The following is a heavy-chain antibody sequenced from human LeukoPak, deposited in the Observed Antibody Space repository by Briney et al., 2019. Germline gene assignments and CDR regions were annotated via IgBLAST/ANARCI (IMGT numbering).Heavy chain of an antibody. CDR2: ISSSSSYI. CDR1: GFTFSDYY. Sequence: GGSLRLSCAASGFTFSDYYMSWIRQAPGKGLEWVSSISSSSSYIYYADSVKGRFTISRDNAKNSLYLQMNSLRAEDTAVYYCARDHYYDSSGYFLVFDYWGQGTLVTVSS. J-gene: IGHJ4*02. CDR3: ARDHYYDSSGYFLVFDY. D-gene: IGHD3-22*01. V-gene: IGHV3-11*06.